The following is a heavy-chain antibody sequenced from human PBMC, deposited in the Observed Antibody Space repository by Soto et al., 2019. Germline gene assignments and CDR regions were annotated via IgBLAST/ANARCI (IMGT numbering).Heavy chain of an antibody. CDR3: ARQRTTVVTQAYFDH. CDR2: IYYSGRT. D-gene: IGHD2-21*02. CDR1: GESISSSSYY. Sequence: ETLSLTCIVSGESISSSSYYWGWIRQPPGKGLEWIGSIYYSGRTYYNPSFKSRVTISIDTSKNQFSLKLSSVTATDTAVYYCARQRTTVVTQAYFDHWGQGALVTSPQ. J-gene: IGHJ4*02. V-gene: IGHV4-39*01.